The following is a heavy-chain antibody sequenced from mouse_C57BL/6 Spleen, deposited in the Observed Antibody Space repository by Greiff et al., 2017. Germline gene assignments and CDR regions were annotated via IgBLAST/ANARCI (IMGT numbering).Heavy chain of an antibody. J-gene: IGHJ4*01. CDR1: GYTFTSYW. V-gene: IGHV1-64*01. D-gene: IGHD1-3*01. Sequence: VQLQQPGAELVKPGASVKLSCKASGYTFTSYWMHWVKQRPGQGLEWIGMIHPNSGSTNYNEKFKSKATLTVDKSSSTAYMQLSSLTSEDSAVYYCARLYSPYYAMDYWGQGTSVTVSS. CDR3: ARLYSPYYAMDY. CDR2: IHPNSGST.